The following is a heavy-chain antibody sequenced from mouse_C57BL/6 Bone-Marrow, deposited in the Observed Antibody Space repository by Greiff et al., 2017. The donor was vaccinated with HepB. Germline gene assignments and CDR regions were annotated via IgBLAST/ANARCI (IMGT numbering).Heavy chain of an antibody. Sequence: VQLQESGAELARPGASVKLSCKASGYTFTSYGISWVKQRTGQGLEWIGEIYPRSGNTYYNEKFKGKATLTADKSSSTAYMELRSLTSEDSAVYFCARETGTGYYAMDYWGQGTSVTVSS. J-gene: IGHJ4*01. CDR3: ARETGTGYYAMDY. D-gene: IGHD4-1*01. V-gene: IGHV1-81*01. CDR2: IYPRSGNT. CDR1: GYTFTSYG.